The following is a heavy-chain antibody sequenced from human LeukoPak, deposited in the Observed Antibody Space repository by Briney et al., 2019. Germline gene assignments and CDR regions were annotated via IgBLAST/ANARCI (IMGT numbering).Heavy chain of an antibody. CDR2: IYSGGST. Sequence: GGSLRLSCAASGFTVSSNYMSWVRQAPGKGLEWVSVIYSGGSTHCADSVKGRFTISRDNSKNTLYLQMNSLRAEDTAVYYCAREENSGSSFDYWGQGTLVTVSS. CDR1: GFTVSSNY. D-gene: IGHD1-26*01. V-gene: IGHV3-53*01. J-gene: IGHJ4*02. CDR3: AREENSGSSFDY.